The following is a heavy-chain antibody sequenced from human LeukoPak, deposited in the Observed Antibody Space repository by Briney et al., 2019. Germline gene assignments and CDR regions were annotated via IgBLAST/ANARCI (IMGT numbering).Heavy chain of an antibody. CDR2: INSDGSST. CDR1: GFTFSSYW. CDR3: ARVFRGSYRS. J-gene: IGHJ4*02. D-gene: IGHD3-16*02. Sequence: PGGSLRLSCAASGFTFSSYWMHWVRQAPGEGLVWVSRINSDGSSTSYADSVKGRFTISRDNAKNTLYLQMNSLRAEDTAVYYCARVFRGSYRSWGQGTLVTVSS. V-gene: IGHV3-74*01.